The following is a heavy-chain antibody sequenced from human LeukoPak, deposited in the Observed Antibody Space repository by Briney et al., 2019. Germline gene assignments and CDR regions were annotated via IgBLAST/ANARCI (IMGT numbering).Heavy chain of an antibody. CDR3: ARHQSPSLLWFGELSIPDAFDI. D-gene: IGHD3-10*01. J-gene: IGHJ3*02. Sequence: SETLSLTCTVSGGSIGSYYWSWIRQPPGKGLEWIGYIYYSGSTNYNPSLKSRVTISVDTSKNQFSLKLSSVTAADTAVYYCARHQSPSLLWFGELSIPDAFDIWGQGTMVTVSS. CDR1: GGSIGSYY. CDR2: IYYSGST. V-gene: IGHV4-59*08.